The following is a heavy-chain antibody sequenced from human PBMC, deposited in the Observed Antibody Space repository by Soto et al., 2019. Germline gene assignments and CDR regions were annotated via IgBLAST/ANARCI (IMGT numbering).Heavy chain of an antibody. Sequence: GGSLILSCAASGFPFSSYAMHWVRPAPGKGLEWVAVISYDGSNKYYADSVKGRFTISRDNSKNTLYLQMNSLRAEDTAVYYCARDGVDTAMVKGYYYYGMDVWGQGTTVTVSS. CDR3: ARDGVDTAMVKGYYYYGMDV. CDR1: GFPFSSYA. V-gene: IGHV3-30-3*01. CDR2: ISYDGSNK. J-gene: IGHJ6*02. D-gene: IGHD5-18*01.